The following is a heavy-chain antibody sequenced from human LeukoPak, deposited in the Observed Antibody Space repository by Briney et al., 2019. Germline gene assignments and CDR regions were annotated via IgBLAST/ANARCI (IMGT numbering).Heavy chain of an antibody. CDR3: ARISSGWYRNFDY. V-gene: IGHV3-11*01. D-gene: IGHD6-19*01. J-gene: IGHJ4*02. Sequence: GGSLRLSCAASGFTFSDYYMSWIRQAPGKGLEWVSYTSSSGSTIYYADSVKGRFTISRDNAKNSLYLQMNSPRAEDTAVYYCARISSGWYRNFDYWGQGTLVTVSS. CDR2: TSSSGSTI. CDR1: GFTFSDYY.